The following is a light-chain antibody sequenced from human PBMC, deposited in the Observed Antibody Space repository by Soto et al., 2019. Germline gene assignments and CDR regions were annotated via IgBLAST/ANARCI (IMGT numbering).Light chain of an antibody. J-gene: IGKJ1*01. CDR3: QQRRYWPVT. Sequence: EIVLTQSPAILSMSPGERATLSCRASQSVSSYFAWYQQKPGQAPRLLIYDASNRATGVPARFSGCGSGTDFTLTISSLGPEDFAVYYCQQRRYWPVTFGQGTKVEIK. CDR1: QSVSSY. V-gene: IGKV3-11*01. CDR2: DAS.